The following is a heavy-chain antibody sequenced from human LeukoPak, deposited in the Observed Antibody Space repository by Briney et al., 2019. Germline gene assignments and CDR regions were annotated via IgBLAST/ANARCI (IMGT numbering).Heavy chain of an antibody. CDR2: ISWNSGSI. J-gene: IGHJ4*02. CDR3: AKDSGDY. CDR1: GFTFDDYA. Sequence: GGSLRLSCAASGFTFDDYAMPWVRQAPGKGLEWVSGISWNSGSIGYADSVKGRFTISRDNAKNSLYLQMNSLRAEDTALYYCAKDSGDYWGQGTLVTVSS. V-gene: IGHV3-9*01.